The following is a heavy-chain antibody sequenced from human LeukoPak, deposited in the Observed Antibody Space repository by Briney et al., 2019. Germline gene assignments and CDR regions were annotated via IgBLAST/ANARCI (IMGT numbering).Heavy chain of an antibody. Sequence: QPGGSLRLSCAASGFTVSSNYMTWVRQAPGKGGEWVSVIYTDGNTYYADSVKGRFTISRDNSKNTLYLQMNSLRVEDTAVYYCATHSGGYWGQGTLVTVSS. CDR1: GFTVSSNY. D-gene: IGHD3-16*01. V-gene: IGHV3-66*01. CDR2: IYTDGNT. CDR3: ATHSGGY. J-gene: IGHJ4*02.